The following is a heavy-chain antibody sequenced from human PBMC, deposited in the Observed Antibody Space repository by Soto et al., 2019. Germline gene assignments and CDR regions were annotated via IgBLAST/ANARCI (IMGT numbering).Heavy chain of an antibody. CDR3: ARSIVVVTALDY. V-gene: IGHV1-3*01. D-gene: IGHD2-21*02. CDR2: INAGNGGT. J-gene: IGHJ4*02. Sequence: GASVKVSCKASGYTFTSYAMHWVRQAPGQRLEWMGWINAGNGGTKYSQKFQGRVTITRDTSASTAYMELSSLRSEDTAVYYCARSIVVVTALDYWGQGTLVTVSS. CDR1: GYTFTSYA.